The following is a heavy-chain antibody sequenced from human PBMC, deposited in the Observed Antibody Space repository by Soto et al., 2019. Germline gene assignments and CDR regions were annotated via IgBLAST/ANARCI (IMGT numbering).Heavy chain of an antibody. Sequence: SVKVYCKASGGTFSSYAISWVRQAPGQGLEWMGGIIPIFGTANYAQKFQGRVTITADESTSTAYMELSSLRSEDTAVYYCARDGDFWSPAYYYYGMDVWGQGTTVTVSS. CDR2: IIPIFGTA. V-gene: IGHV1-69*13. CDR3: ARDGDFWSPAYYYYGMDV. CDR1: GGTFSSYA. D-gene: IGHD3-3*01. J-gene: IGHJ6*02.